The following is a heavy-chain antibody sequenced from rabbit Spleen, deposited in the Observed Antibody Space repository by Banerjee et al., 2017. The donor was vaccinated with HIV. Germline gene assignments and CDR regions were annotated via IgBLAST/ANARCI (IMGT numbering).Heavy chain of an antibody. V-gene: IGHV1S45*01. D-gene: IGHD4-1*01. CDR1: GFSLSNNYY. CDR2: IYTGSSGST. Sequence: QEQLVESGGGLVQPEGSLTLTCTASGFSLSNNYYMWWVRQAPGKGLEWIAYIYTGSSGSTYYASWAKGRFTISKTSSTTVTLQMTSLTAADTATYFCARDLTDAIGWNFGWWGPGTLVTVS. J-gene: IGHJ4*01. CDR3: ARDLTDAIGWNFGW.